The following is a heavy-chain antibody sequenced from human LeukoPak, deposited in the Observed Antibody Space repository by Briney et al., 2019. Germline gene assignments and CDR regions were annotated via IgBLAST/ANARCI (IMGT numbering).Heavy chain of an antibody. V-gene: IGHV3-53*01. CDR3: AKGPLIEVAGTTWDH. Sequence: GGSLRLSCAASGFTVSSNYVSWVRQAPGKGLEWVSIIYSGGSTSYADSVKGRFTISRDNSKNTLYLQMNSLRAEDTAVYYCAKGPLIEVAGTTWDHWGQGTLVTVSS. J-gene: IGHJ4*02. CDR2: IYSGGST. CDR1: GFTVSSNY. D-gene: IGHD6-19*01.